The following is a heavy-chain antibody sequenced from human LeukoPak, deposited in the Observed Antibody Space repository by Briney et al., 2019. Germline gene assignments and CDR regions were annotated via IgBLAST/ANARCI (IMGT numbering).Heavy chain of an antibody. D-gene: IGHD3-3*01. Sequence: GRSLRLSCAASGFAFSSHTLHWARQGPGKGLEWVAAISYDGSDKYYADSVKGRITISRDNSKNTPFLQMNSLRTEDTAVYYCARDIWSGYYSGIVSWGQGTLVTVSS. CDR3: ARDIWSGYYSGIVS. J-gene: IGHJ5*02. CDR2: ISYDGSDK. CDR1: GFAFSSHT. V-gene: IGHV3-30*04.